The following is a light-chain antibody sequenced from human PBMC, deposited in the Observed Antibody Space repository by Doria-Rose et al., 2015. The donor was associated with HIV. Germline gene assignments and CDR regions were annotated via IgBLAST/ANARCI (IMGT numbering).Light chain of an antibody. CDR2: NTY. CDR1: SGPVTGAYY. J-gene: IGLJ3*02. Sequence: QTVVTQEPSSSVSLGGTVTLTCGLTSGPVTGAYYPSWHQQTPGQAPRTLIYNTYSLSSGVSDRFSGSILGNKATLTISGARADDESDYYCVLYMGSGIWMFGGGTKLTVL. CDR3: VLYMGSGIWM. V-gene: IGLV8-61*01.